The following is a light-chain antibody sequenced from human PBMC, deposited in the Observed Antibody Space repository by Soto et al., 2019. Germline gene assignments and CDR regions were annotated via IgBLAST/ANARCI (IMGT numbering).Light chain of an antibody. J-gene: IGLJ2*01. CDR2: EVS. CDR3: GTNTGSSILL. V-gene: IGLV2-14*01. Sequence: QSALTQPASVSGSPGQSITISCTGTNSDVGAYNYVSWYQQYPGKAPKLMIYEVSNRPSGVSNRFSGSKSGNTASLTISGLQAEDEADYYCGTNTGSSILLFGGGTKLTVL. CDR1: NSDVGAYNY.